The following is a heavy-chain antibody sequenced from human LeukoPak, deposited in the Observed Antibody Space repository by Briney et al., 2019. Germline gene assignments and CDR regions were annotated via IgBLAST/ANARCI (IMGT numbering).Heavy chain of an antibody. J-gene: IGHJ6*02. Sequence: ASVKVSCKASGGTFSSYAISWVRQAPGQGLEWMGRIIPILGIANYAQKFQGRVTITADKSTSTAYMELSSLRSEDTAVYYCATGGCSSTSCYTLHYYYGMDVWGQGTTVTVSS. CDR2: IIPILGIA. V-gene: IGHV1-69*04. CDR1: GGTFSSYA. D-gene: IGHD2-2*02. CDR3: ATGGCSSTSCYTLHYYYGMDV.